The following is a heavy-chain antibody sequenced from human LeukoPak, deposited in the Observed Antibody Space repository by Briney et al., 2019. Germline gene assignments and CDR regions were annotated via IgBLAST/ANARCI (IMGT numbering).Heavy chain of an antibody. CDR3: ARAGSSGYWRHFDY. V-gene: IGHV1-69*01. J-gene: IGHJ4*02. CDR1: GGTFSSYA. Sequence: SVKVSCKASGGTFSSYAISWVRQAPGQGLEWMGGIIPIFGRANYAEKFEGRVTITADESTSTAYMELSSLRSEDTAVYYCARAGSSGYWRHFDYWGQGTLVTVSS. CDR2: IIPIFGRA. D-gene: IGHD3-22*01.